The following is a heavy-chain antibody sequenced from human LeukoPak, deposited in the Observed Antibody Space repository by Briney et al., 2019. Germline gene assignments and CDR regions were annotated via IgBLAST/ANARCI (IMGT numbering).Heavy chain of an antibody. CDR1: GFTFDDYA. Sequence: GGSLRLSCAAPGFTFDDYAMYCVRQAPGKGLEWVSGISWNSGSIGYADSVRGRFTISRDNAKNSLYLQMNSLRAEDTALYYCAKSRGGRDKYYFDYWGQGTLVTVSS. CDR2: ISWNSGSI. V-gene: IGHV3-9*01. J-gene: IGHJ4*02. CDR3: AKSRGGRDKYYFDY. D-gene: IGHD2-15*01.